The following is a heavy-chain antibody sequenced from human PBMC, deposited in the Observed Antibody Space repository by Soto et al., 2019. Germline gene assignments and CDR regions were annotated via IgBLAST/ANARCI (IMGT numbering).Heavy chain of an antibody. CDR2: IYYSGST. CDR3: ARERGWKNAFDI. Sequence: QVQLQESGPGLVKPSETLSLTCTVSGGSISSYYWSWIRQPPGKGLEWIGYIYYSGSTNYNPSLKSRXAIXVXPSKNQFSLKLSSVTAADTAVYYCARERGWKNAFDIWGQGTMVTVSS. D-gene: IGHD3-10*01. CDR1: GGSISSYY. J-gene: IGHJ3*02. V-gene: IGHV4-59*01.